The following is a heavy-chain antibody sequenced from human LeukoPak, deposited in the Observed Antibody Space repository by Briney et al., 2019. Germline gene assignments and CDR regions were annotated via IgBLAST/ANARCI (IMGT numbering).Heavy chain of an antibody. V-gene: IGHV1-8*02. CDR1: GYTFTSYG. CDR3: ARGGGVGSTSCEDY. Sequence: GASVKVSCKAPGYTFTSYGISWVRQAPGQGLEWMGWMNPNSGNTGYAQKFQGRVTMTRNTSISTAYMELSSLRSEDTAVYYCARGGGVGSTSCEDYWGQGTLVTVSS. J-gene: IGHJ4*02. CDR2: MNPNSGNT. D-gene: IGHD2-2*01.